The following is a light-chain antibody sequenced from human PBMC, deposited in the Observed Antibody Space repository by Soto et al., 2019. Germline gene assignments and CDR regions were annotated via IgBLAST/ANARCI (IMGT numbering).Light chain of an antibody. V-gene: IGKV3-20*01. J-gene: IGKJ2*01. CDR1: QSLSSTY. Sequence: EIVLTQSPGTLSLSPGERATLSCRASQSLSSTYLAWYQQKPGQAPRLLIYDASTRATGIPDRFSGSGSGTDFTLTISRLEPEDFAVYYCQHYDSSPPSYTFGQGTKLEIK. CDR3: QHYDSSPPSYT. CDR2: DAS.